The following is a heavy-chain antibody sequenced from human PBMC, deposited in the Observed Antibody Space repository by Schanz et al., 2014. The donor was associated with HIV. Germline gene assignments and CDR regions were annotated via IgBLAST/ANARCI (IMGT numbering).Heavy chain of an antibody. Sequence: VQLVESGGGLVQPGGSLRLSCAASGFTVSNNYMSWVRQAPGKGLEWVSSISSSGSFSFTHHADSVKGRFTISRDNAKNSLYLQMNSLTVEDTAVYYCARGMDVWGQGTTVVVSS. V-gene: IGHV3-11*06. CDR2: ISSSGSFSFT. CDR3: ARGMDV. CDR1: GFTVSNNY. J-gene: IGHJ6*02.